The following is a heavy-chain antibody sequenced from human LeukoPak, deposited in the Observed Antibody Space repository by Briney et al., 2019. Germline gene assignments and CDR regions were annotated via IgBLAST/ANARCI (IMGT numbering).Heavy chain of an antibody. Sequence: GGSLRLSCAASGFTFSSYAMSWVRQAPGKGLEWVSAIGGIGATTYYADSVKGRFTISRDNSKNTVYLQMNSLRAEDTAIYYCAKPSLQQWFRFVYWGQGTLVTVSS. CDR2: IGGIGATT. D-gene: IGHD5-18*01. J-gene: IGHJ4*02. CDR1: GFTFSSYA. V-gene: IGHV3-23*01. CDR3: AKPSLQQWFRFVY.